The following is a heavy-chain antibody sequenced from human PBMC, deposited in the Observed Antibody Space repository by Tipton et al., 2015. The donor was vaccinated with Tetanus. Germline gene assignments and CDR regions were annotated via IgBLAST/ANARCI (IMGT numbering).Heavy chain of an antibody. CDR1: GYTFTSYD. Sequence: QLVQSGAEVKKPGASVKVSCKASGYTFTSYDINWVRQATGQGLEWMGWMNPNSGNTGYAQKFQGRVTMTRNTSISTAYMELSSLGSEDTAVYYCARVWSRVRNNWFDPWGQGTLVTVSS. V-gene: IGHV1-8*01. CDR2: MNPNSGNT. CDR3: ARVWSRVRNNWFDP. D-gene: IGHD3-3*01. J-gene: IGHJ5*02.